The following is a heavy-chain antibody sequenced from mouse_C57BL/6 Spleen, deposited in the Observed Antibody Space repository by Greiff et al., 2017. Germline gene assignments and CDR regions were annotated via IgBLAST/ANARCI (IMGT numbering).Heavy chain of an antibody. J-gene: IGHJ2*01. Sequence: EVQLVESGGGLVQPGGSLSLSCAASGFTFTDYYMSWVRQPPGKALEWLGFIRNKANGYTTEYSASVKGRFTISRDNSQSILYLQMSALRAEDSATYYCARYRYYYGSVGDWGQGATLTVAS. CDR1: GFTFTDYY. CDR3: ARYRYYYGSVGD. V-gene: IGHV7-3*01. CDR2: IRNKANGYTT. D-gene: IGHD1-1*01.